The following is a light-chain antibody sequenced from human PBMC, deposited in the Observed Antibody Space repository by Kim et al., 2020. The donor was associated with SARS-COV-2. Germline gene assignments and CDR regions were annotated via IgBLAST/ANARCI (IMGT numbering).Light chain of an antibody. V-gene: IGKV3-20*01. CDR1: QSVSSSN. CDR2: GAS. CDR3: QQYGIAPPYT. J-gene: IGKJ2*01. Sequence: SPGERATLSCRASQSVSSSNLAWYQQKPGQAPRLLMYGASSRATGIPDRFSGSGSGTDFILTISRPEPEDFAVYYCQQYGIAPPYTFGQGTKLEI.